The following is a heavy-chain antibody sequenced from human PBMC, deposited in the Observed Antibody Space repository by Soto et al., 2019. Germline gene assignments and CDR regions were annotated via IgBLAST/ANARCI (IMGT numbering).Heavy chain of an antibody. CDR2: IVVGSGNT. J-gene: IGHJ4*02. V-gene: IGHV1-58*01. CDR3: ARDAVAAPFDY. D-gene: IGHD6-13*01. Sequence: KVSCKASGFTFTNSAVQWVRQARGQRLEWIGWIVVGSGNTNYAQKFQERVTMTTDTSTSTAYMELRSLRSDDTAVYYCARDAVAAPFDYWGQGTLVTVSS. CDR1: GFTFTNSA.